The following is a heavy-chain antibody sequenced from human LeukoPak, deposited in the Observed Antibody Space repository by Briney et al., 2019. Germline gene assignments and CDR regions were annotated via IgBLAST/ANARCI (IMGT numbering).Heavy chain of an antibody. V-gene: IGHV4-34*01. J-gene: IGHJ4*02. D-gene: IGHD3-3*01. Sequence: SETLSLTCAVYGGSFGGYYWSWIRQPPGKGLEWIGEINHSGSTNYNPSLKSRVTISVDTSKNQFSLKLSSVTAADTAVYYCARGRKVLRFLEWLFYDYWGQGTLVTVSS. CDR2: INHSGST. CDR1: GGSFGGYY. CDR3: ARGRKVLRFLEWLFYDY.